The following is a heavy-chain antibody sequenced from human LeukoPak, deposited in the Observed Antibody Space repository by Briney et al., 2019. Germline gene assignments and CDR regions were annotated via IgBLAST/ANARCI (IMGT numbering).Heavy chain of an antibody. CDR2: IYYSGST. CDR1: GGSISSGGYY. CDR3: ARGKKGNYKTNWFDP. J-gene: IGHJ5*02. V-gene: IGHV4-31*03. Sequence: SQTLSLTCTVSGGSISSGGYYWSWIRQHPGKGLEWIGYIYYSGSTYYNPSLKSRVTISVDTSKNQFSLKLSSVTAADTAVYYCARGKKGNYKTNWFDPWGQGTLVTVSS. D-gene: IGHD1-7*01.